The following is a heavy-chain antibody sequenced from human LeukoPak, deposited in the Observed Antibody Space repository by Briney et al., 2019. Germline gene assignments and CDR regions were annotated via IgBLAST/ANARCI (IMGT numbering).Heavy chain of an antibody. CDR2: INPNSGGT. D-gene: IGHD5-24*01. CDR1: GYTFTGYY. V-gene: IGHV1-2*02. J-gene: IGHJ4*02. CDR3: ARSWAGYNYFFDY. Sequence: ASVKVSCKASGYTFTGYYMHWVRQAPGQGLEWMGWINPNSGGTNYAQTFQGRVTMTRDTSISTAYMELSRLISGDTAVYYCARSWAGYNYFFDYWGQGTLVTVSS.